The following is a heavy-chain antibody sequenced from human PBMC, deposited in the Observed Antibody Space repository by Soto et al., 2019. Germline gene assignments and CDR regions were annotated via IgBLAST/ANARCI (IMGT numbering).Heavy chain of an antibody. CDR2: IYYSGST. J-gene: IGHJ5*02. D-gene: IGHD3-3*01. CDR3: GAAITIFGATAHWFDP. Sequence: SETLSLTCTVSGGSISSSSYYWGWIRQPPGKGLEWIGSIYYSGSTYYNPSLKSRVTLSVDTSKNQFSLKLSSVTAADTAVYYCGAAITIFGATAHWFDPWGQGTLVTVSS. V-gene: IGHV4-39*01. CDR1: GGSISSSSYY.